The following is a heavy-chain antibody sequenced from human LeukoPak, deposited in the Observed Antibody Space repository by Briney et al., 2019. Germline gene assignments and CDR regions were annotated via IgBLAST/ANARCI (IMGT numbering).Heavy chain of an antibody. V-gene: IGHV4-38-2*02. D-gene: IGHD4-23*01. J-gene: IGHJ5*02. Sequence: SGALSLTCTVSGFSISSGYYWGWIRPPPGKGLEGFGIIYHSGSTYYNPSLKSRVTISVDKSKNQLSLKLNFLTAPDTALYYCARDRGSTVVTPSGSDPCGEGALVSVSS. CDR3: ARDRGSTVVTPSGSDP. CDR1: GFSISSGYY. CDR2: IYHSGST.